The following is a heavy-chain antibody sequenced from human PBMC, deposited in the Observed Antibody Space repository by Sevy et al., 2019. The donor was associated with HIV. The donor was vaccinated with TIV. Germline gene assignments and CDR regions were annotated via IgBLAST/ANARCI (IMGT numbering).Heavy chain of an antibody. CDR3: AKDLMYSSGWYDGRGGNYFDY. CDR1: GFTFDDYA. V-gene: IGHV3-9*01. Sequence: GGSLRLSCAASGFTFDDYAMHWVRQAPGKGLEWVSGISWNSGSIGYADSVKGRFTISRDNAKNSLYLQMNSLRAEDTALYYCAKDLMYSSGWYDGRGGNYFDYWGQGTLVTVSS. D-gene: IGHD6-19*01. J-gene: IGHJ4*02. CDR2: ISWNSGSI.